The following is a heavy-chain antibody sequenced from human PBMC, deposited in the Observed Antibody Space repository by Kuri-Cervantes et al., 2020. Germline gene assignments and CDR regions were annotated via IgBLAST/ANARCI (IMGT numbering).Heavy chain of an antibody. CDR3: AKDLGGYKFY. Sequence: GEYLKIPFAASGFTFRSYGMPWVRQAPGKGLESVAVISYDGSNEYYADSVKVRFTISRDNSKNTLYLQMNSLRAEYTAVYYCAKDLGGYKFYCCQGALVTVSS. CDR1: GFTFRSYG. V-gene: IGHV3-30*18. D-gene: IGHD5-24*01. CDR2: ISYDGSNE. J-gene: IGHJ4*02.